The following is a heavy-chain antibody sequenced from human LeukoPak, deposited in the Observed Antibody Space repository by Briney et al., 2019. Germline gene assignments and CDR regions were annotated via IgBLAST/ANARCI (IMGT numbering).Heavy chain of an antibody. J-gene: IGHJ6*03. CDR1: GFGFNNYD. CDR3: AKDWYYYGSGKVFYMDV. D-gene: IGHD3-10*01. V-gene: IGHV3-30*02. CDR2: IQYDGSNK. Sequence: AGGSLRLSCVASGFGFNNYDLHWVRQAPGKGLEWVAFIQYDGSNKYYADSVQGRFTISRDNSKSTLYLQMNSLRAEDTAVYYCAKDWYYYGSGKVFYMDVWGKGTTVAVSS.